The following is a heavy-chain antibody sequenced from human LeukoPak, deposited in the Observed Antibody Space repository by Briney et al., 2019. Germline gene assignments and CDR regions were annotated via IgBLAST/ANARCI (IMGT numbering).Heavy chain of an antibody. CDR2: INHNSGGT. V-gene: IGHV1-2*02. CDR3: ARDGDDCSSTSCYVTHDY. CDR1: GYTFTGYY. Sequence: ASVKVSCKASGYTFTGYYMHWVRQAPGQGLEWMGWINHNSGGTNYAQKFQGRVTMTRDTSISTAYMELSRLRSDDTAVYYCARDGDDCSSTSCYVTHDYWGQGTLVTVSS. D-gene: IGHD2-2*01. J-gene: IGHJ4*02.